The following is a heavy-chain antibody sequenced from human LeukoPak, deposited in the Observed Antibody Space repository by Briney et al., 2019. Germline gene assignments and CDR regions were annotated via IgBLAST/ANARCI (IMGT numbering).Heavy chain of an antibody. CDR2: ISGSGLST. CDR1: GFTFSSYA. V-gene: IGHV3-23*01. CDR3: AFPRAGDYGVPFDY. Sequence: GSLRLSCAASGFTFSSYAMSWVRQAPGKGLEGVSGISGSGLSTYYADSMKGRFTISRDNSKNTLYLQMNSLRAEDTAVYYCAFPRAGDYGVPFDYWGQGTLVTVSS. J-gene: IGHJ4*02. D-gene: IGHD4/OR15-4a*01.